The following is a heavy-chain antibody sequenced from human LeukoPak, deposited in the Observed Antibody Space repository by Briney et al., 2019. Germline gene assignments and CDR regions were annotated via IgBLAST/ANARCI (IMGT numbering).Heavy chain of an antibody. Sequence: SGGSLRLSCSASGFSFSSYTMYWVRQAPGKGLEYVSAISGNGDRTYYADSVKGRFTISRDNSKNTLYLQMSSLRPEDTAVYYCVKAHVDTALYDYWGQGTLVTVSS. CDR1: GFSFSSYT. D-gene: IGHD5-18*01. CDR3: VKAHVDTALYDY. CDR2: ISGNGDRT. V-gene: IGHV3-64D*06. J-gene: IGHJ4*02.